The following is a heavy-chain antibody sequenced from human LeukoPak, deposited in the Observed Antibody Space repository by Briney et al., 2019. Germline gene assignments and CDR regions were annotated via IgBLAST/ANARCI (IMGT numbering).Heavy chain of an antibody. CDR3: TTARGYSAYEY. J-gene: IGHJ3*01. CDR1: GFTVNNAW. V-gene: IGHV3-15*01. CDR2: IKSKTDGGTT. D-gene: IGHD5-12*01. Sequence: GSLSLSCAASGFTVNNAWMTWVRQAPGKGLEWVGRIKSKTDGGTTDFAAPVNGRFTISRDDSENTLYLQMNSLKAEDTAIYYCTTARGYSAYEYWGRGTMVTVSS.